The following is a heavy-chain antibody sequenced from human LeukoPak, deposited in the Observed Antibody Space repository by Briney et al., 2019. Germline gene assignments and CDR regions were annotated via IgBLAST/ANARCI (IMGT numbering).Heavy chain of an antibody. J-gene: IGHJ4*02. Sequence: ASVKASCKVSGYTLTELSMHWVRQAPGKGLEWMGGFDPEDGETIYAQKFQGRVTMTEDTSTSTAYMELRSLRSDDTAVYYCARFPVGYHDYWGQGTLVTVSS. CDR2: FDPEDGET. D-gene: IGHD2-2*01. CDR3: ARFPVGYHDY. V-gene: IGHV1-24*01. CDR1: GYTLTELS.